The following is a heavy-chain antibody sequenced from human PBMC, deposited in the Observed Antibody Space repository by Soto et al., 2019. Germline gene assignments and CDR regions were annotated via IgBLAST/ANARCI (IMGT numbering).Heavy chain of an antibody. V-gene: IGHV3-74*01. D-gene: IGHD2-2*01. J-gene: IGHJ4*02. CDR3: ASLYSSSVSLDY. Sequence: GGSLRLSCAASGFTFGSNWMHWVRQAPGKGLVWVSHISSDGSTTNYAGSVKGRFTISRDNAKNTLYLQMNSLRAEDTAVYYCASLYSSSVSLDYWGQGTLVTVSS. CDR2: ISSDGSTT. CDR1: GFTFGSNW.